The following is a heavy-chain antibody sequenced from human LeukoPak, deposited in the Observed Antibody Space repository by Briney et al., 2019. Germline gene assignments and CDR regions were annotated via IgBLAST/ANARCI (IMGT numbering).Heavy chain of an antibody. Sequence: PSETLSLTCTVSGGSISSGSYYWNWIRQPAGKRLEWLGHVFTRGTANYNASLEGRLTISLDTARNQFSLYLSSVTAADTAMYFCARSSLAVYFDYWGQGTLVTASS. J-gene: IGHJ4*02. D-gene: IGHD6-19*01. CDR3: ARSSLAVYFDY. V-gene: IGHV4-61*09. CDR2: VFTRGTA. CDR1: GGSISSGSYY.